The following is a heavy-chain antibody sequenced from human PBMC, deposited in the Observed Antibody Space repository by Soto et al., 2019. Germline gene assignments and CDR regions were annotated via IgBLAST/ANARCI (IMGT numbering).Heavy chain of an antibody. J-gene: IGHJ4*02. Sequence: EVQLVESGGGLVQPGGSRGLSGVAPGFSISPFWLIWVRQAPGKGLEWVANIRQDGTAQFSVDSVKGRFTLSRDNADNSVHLQMNNLRVEDTAVYYCVRDRSRPAALDYWGQGVLVTVFS. V-gene: IGHV3-7*01. CDR1: GFSISPFW. CDR3: VRDRSRPAALDY. D-gene: IGHD2-15*01. CDR2: IRQDGTAQ.